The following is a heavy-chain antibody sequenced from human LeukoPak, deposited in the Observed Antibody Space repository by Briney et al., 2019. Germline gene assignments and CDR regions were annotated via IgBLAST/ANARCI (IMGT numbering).Heavy chain of an antibody. V-gene: IGHV3-30-3*01. J-gene: IGHJ4*02. D-gene: IGHD2-2*01. CDR2: ISYDGSNK. CDR3: AKDKNALCSITCRSEFDY. CDR1: GFTFSSYA. Sequence: PGGSLRLSCAASGFTFSSYAMHWVRQAPGKGLEWVAVISYDGSNKYYADSVKGRFTISRDNSKNTLSLQMNSLRAEDTAVYYCAKDKNALCSITCRSEFDYWGQGTLVTVSS.